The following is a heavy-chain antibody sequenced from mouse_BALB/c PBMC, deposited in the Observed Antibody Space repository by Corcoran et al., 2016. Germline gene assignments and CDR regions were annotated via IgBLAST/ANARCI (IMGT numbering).Heavy chain of an antibody. J-gene: IGHJ1*01. Sequence: KLLESGGGLVQPGGSLKLSCAASGFDFSRYRVSWVRQAPGKGLEWIGEVNADSSTIKYTPSLKDKFIISRDNAKNTLYLQMSKVRSEDTALYYCARNWDWHFDVWGAGTTVTVSS. CDR3: ARNWDWHFDV. CDR2: VNADSSTI. CDR1: GFDFSRYR. D-gene: IGHD4-1*01. V-gene: IGHV4-1*02.